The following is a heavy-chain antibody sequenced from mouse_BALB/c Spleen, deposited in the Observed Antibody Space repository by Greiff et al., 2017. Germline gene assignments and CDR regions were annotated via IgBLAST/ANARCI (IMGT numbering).Heavy chain of an antibody. J-gene: IGHJ4*01. CDR2: ILPGSGST. D-gene: IGHD2-4*01. CDR1: GYTFSSYW. V-gene: IGHV1-9*01. CDR3: AMSTMITTSYYYAMDY. Sequence: QVQLQQSGAELMKPGASVKISCKATGYTFSSYWIEWVKQRPGHGLEWIGEILPGSGSTNYNEKFKGKATFTADTSSNTAYMQLSSLTSEDSAVYYCAMSTMITTSYYYAMDYWGQGTSVTVSS.